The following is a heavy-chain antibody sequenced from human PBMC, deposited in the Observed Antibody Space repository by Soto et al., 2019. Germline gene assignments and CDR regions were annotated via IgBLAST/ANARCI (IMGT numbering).Heavy chain of an antibody. D-gene: IGHD6-6*01. CDR2: IYYSGST. J-gene: IGHJ4*02. Sequence: TSETLSLTCTVSGGSISSSSYYWGWIRQPPGKGLEWIGSIYYSGSTYYNPSFRSRVTISVDTSKNQFSLKLSSVTAADTAVYYCARQRGSIARSHFDYWGQGTLVT. CDR3: ARQRGSIARSHFDY. CDR1: GGSISSSSYY. V-gene: IGHV4-39*01.